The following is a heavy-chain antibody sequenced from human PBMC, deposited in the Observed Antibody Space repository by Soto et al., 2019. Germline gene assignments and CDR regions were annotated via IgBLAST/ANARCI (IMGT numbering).Heavy chain of an antibody. J-gene: IGHJ4*02. CDR3: ERAPVGAKRRYNIAKLDY. CDR2: IWYDGSNK. V-gene: IGHV3-33*01. Sequence: QVQLVESGGGVVQPGRSLRLSCAASGFTFSSYGMHWVRQAPGKGLEWVAVIWYDGSNKYYADSVKGRFTISRDNYKNTLYLQMNRLRAEDTAVYYRERAPVGAKRRYNIAKLDYWGQGTLDTVTS. D-gene: IGHD1-26*01. CDR1: GFTFSSYG.